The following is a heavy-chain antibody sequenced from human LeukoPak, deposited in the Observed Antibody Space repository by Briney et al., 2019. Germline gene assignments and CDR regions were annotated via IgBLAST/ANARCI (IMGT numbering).Heavy chain of an antibody. Sequence: GGSLRLSCAASGFTFYTYAMSWVRQAPGKGLEWVSYISSSSSTIYYADSVKGRFTISRDNAKNSLYLQMNSLRAEDTAVYYCARVYGDSSGYLPRWFDYWGQGTLVTVSS. V-gene: IGHV3-48*01. CDR1: GFTFYTYA. D-gene: IGHD3-22*01. CDR2: ISSSSSTI. CDR3: ARVYGDSSGYLPRWFDY. J-gene: IGHJ4*02.